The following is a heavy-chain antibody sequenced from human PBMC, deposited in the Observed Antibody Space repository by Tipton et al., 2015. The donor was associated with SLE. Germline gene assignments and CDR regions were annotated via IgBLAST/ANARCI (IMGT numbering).Heavy chain of an antibody. Sequence: QSGAEVKKPGASVKVSCKASGYTFTDYYMHWVRQAPGQGLGWMGWINPNSGGTNYAQKFQGRVTMTRDTSISTAYMELSRLRSDDTAVYYCARVRVDTAMGVFDFWGQGTLVTVSS. CDR2: INPNSGGT. CDR3: ARVRVDTAMGVFDF. D-gene: IGHD5-18*01. CDR1: GYTFTDYY. J-gene: IGHJ4*02. V-gene: IGHV1-2*02.